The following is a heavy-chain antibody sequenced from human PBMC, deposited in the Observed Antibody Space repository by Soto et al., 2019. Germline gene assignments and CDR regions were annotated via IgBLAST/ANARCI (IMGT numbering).Heavy chain of an antibody. CDR2: IYPGDSDT. V-gene: IGHV5-51*01. J-gene: IGHJ6*02. CDR1: GYTFTNYW. Sequence: GESLKISCKGSGYTFTNYWIGWVRQMTGKGLEWMGIIYPGDSDTKYNPSFQGQVTISADKSITTTYLHWSSLKASDTAIYYCAASIFYYGMDVWGQGTTVTVSS. CDR3: AASIFYYGMDV.